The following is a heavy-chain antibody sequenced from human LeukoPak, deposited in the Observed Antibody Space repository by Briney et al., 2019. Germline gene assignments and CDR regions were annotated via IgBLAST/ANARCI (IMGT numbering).Heavy chain of an antibody. Sequence: ASVKVSCKASGYTFTSYYMHWVRQAPGQGLEWMGIINPSGGSTSYAQKFQGRVTMTTDTSTSTAYMELRSLRSDDTAVYYCAREGTFDWSLLAIDYWGQGTLVTVSS. CDR3: AREGTFDWSLLAIDY. D-gene: IGHD3-9*01. CDR2: INPSGGST. V-gene: IGHV1-46*01. J-gene: IGHJ4*02. CDR1: GYTFTSYY.